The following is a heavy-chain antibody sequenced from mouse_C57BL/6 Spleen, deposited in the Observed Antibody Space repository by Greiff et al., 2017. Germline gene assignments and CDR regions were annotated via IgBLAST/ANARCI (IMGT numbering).Heavy chain of an antibody. J-gene: IGHJ1*03. CDR2: IKPGSGGT. Sequence: VQLQQSGAELVRPGTSVKVSCKASGYAFTNYLIEWVKQRPGQGLEWIGVIKPGSGGTNYNEKFKGKATLTADKSSSTAYMQLSSLTSEDSAVYFCARRGNYGSSYWYFDVWGTGTTVTVSS. V-gene: IGHV1-54*01. CDR3: ARRGNYGSSYWYFDV. CDR1: GYAFTNYL. D-gene: IGHD1-1*01.